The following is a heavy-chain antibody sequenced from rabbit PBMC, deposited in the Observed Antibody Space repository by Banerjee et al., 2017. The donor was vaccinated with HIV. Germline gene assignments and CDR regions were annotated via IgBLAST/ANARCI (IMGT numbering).Heavy chain of an antibody. CDR1: GFDFSNNA. CDR2: IDTGDGST. CDR3: ARDLAGAIGWNFNL. Sequence: QEQLKESGGGLVQPGGSLKLSCKASGFDFSNNAMCWVRQAPGKGLEWIASIDTGDGSTYYASWAKGRFTISKTSSTTVTLQMTSLTAADTATYFCARDLAGAIGWNFNLWGQGTLVTVS. D-gene: IGHD4-1*01. V-gene: IGHV1S47*01. J-gene: IGHJ4*01.